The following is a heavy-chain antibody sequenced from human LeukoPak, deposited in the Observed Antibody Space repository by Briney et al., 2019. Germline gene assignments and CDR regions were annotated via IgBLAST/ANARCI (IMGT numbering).Heavy chain of an antibody. CDR3: ARDGEDYYDSSGYGDLQH. CDR1: GGSISSGSYY. CDR2: IYTSGST. D-gene: IGHD3-22*01. J-gene: IGHJ1*01. V-gene: IGHV4-61*02. Sequence: SQTLSLTCTVSGGSISSGSYYWSWIRQPAGKGLEWIGRIYTSGSTNYNPSLKSRVTISVDTSKNQFSLKLSSVTAADTAVYYCARDGEDYYDSSGYGDLQHWGQGTLVTVSS.